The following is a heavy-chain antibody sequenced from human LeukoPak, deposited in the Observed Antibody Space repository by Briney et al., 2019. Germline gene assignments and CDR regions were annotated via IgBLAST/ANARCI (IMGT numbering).Heavy chain of an antibody. Sequence: SVKVSCKASGDTFSSYAISWVRQAPGQGLEWMGGIIPIFGTANYAQKFQGRVTITADKSTSTAYMELSSLRSEDTAVYYCARDRYCSGGSCYGFDYWGQGTLVTVSS. V-gene: IGHV1-69*06. CDR3: ARDRYCSGGSCYGFDY. J-gene: IGHJ4*02. CDR1: GDTFSSYA. D-gene: IGHD2-15*01. CDR2: IIPIFGTA.